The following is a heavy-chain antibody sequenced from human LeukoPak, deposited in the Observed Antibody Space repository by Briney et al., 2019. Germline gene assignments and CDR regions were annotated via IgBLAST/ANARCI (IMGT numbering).Heavy chain of an antibody. Sequence: GGSLRLSCAASGFTFSSYGMHWVRQAPGKGLEWVAFIRYDGSNKYYADSVKGRFTISRDNAKNSLYLQMNSLRAEDAAVYYCARICGGDCFLDAFDIWGQGTMVTVSS. V-gene: IGHV3-30*02. CDR1: GFTFSSYG. CDR3: ARICGGDCFLDAFDI. J-gene: IGHJ3*02. CDR2: IRYDGSNK. D-gene: IGHD2-21*02.